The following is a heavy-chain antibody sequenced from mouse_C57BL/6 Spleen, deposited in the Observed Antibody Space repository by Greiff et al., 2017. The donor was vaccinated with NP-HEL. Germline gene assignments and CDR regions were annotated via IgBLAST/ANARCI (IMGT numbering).Heavy chain of an antibody. V-gene: IGHV1-55*01. Sequence: VQLQQPGAELVKPGASVKMSCKASGYTFTSYWITWVKQRPGQGLEWIGVIYPGSGSTNYNEKFKSKATLTVDTSSSTAYMQLSSLTSEDSAVYYCARIHGRGHRGYFDYWGQGTTLTVSS. J-gene: IGHJ2*01. D-gene: IGHD1-1*01. CDR2: IYPGSGST. CDR3: ARIHGRGHRGYFDY. CDR1: GYTFTSYW.